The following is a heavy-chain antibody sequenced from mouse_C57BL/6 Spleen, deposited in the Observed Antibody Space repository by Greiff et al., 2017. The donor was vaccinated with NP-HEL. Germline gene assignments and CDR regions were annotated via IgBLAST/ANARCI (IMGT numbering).Heavy chain of an antibody. D-gene: IGHD4-1*01. Sequence: EVKLMESGEGLVKPGGSLKLSCAASGFTFSSYAMSWVRQTPEKRLEWVAYISSGGDYIYYADTVKGRFTISRDNARNTLYLQMSSLKSEYTAMDYCTRDPGTVYAMDYWGQGTSVTVSS. J-gene: IGHJ4*01. CDR1: GFTFSSYA. CDR2: ISSGGDYI. CDR3: TRDPGTVYAMDY. V-gene: IGHV5-9-1*02.